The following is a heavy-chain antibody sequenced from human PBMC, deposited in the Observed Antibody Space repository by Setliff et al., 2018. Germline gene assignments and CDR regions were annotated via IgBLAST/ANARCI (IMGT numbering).Heavy chain of an antibody. V-gene: IGHV4-39*07. J-gene: IGHJ6*02. Sequence: PSETLSLTCTVSGGSISSSSYYWGWIRQPPGKGLEWIGSIYYSGSTYYNPSLKSRVTISVDTSKNQSSLKLSSVTAADTAVYYCARAPRNFGVVINYYYYYYGMDVWGQGTTVTVSS. CDR1: GGSISSSSYY. CDR3: ARAPRNFGVVINYYYYYYGMDV. D-gene: IGHD3-3*01. CDR2: IYYSGST.